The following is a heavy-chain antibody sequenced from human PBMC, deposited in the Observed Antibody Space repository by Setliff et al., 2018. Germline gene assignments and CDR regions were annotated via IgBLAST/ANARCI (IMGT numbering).Heavy chain of an antibody. CDR1: GYTFTNYG. CDR3: ERLVRYCTTTTCQRTSGNDF. CDR2: ISPHTGNT. V-gene: IGHV1-18*01. D-gene: IGHD2-2*01. Sequence: ASVKVSCKTSGYTFTNYGITWVRQAPGQGLEWMGWISPHTGNTFYAPQFQGRVIMTTDTSTNTAYMDLRILRSDDTAVYYCERLVRYCTTTTCQRTSGNDFWGQGTLVTVSS. J-gene: IGHJ4*02.